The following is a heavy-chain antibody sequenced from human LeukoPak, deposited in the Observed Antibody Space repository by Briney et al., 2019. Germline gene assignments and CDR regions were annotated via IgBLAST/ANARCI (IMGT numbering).Heavy chain of an antibody. CDR3: ARESGVVPAEMSPLDY. D-gene: IGHD2-2*01. Sequence: GGSLRLSCAASGFTFSSYGMHRVRQAPGKGLEWVAVIWYDGSNKYYADSVKGRFAISRDNSKNTLYLQMNSLRAEDTAVYYCARESGVVPAEMSPLDYWGQGTLVTVSS. J-gene: IGHJ4*02. CDR2: IWYDGSNK. V-gene: IGHV3-33*01. CDR1: GFTFSSYG.